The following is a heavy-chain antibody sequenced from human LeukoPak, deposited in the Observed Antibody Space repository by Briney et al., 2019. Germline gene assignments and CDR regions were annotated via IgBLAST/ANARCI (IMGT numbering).Heavy chain of an antibody. V-gene: IGHV1-69*13. CDR1: GGTFSSYA. J-gene: IGHJ3*02. D-gene: IGHD2-2*01. CDR3: ARGGLRYCSSTSCYADAFDI. CDR2: IIPIFGTA. Sequence: ASVKVSCKASGGTFSSYAISWVRQAPGQGLEWMGGIIPIFGTANYAQKFQGRITITADESTSTAYMELSSLRSEDTAVYYCARGGLRYCSSTSCYADAFDIWGQGTKVTVSS.